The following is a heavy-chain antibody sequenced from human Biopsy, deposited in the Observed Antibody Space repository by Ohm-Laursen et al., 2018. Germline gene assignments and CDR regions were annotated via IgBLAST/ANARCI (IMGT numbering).Heavy chain of an antibody. CDR2: IHGDERSA. CDR1: GFTFSRSV. J-gene: IGHJ4*02. CDR3: TGDSGGLGDY. Sequence: GSLRLSCTASGFTFSRSVMHWVRQAPGKGLMWVSRIHGDERSATYAEPVKGRFTISRDNAENTLHLQMNSLRAEDTAVYYCTGDSGGLGDYWGQGTLVTVSS. V-gene: IGHV3-74*03. D-gene: IGHD2-8*02.